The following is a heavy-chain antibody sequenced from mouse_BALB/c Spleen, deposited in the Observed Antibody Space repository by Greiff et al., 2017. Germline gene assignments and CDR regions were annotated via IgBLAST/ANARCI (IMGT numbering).Heavy chain of an antibody. CDR1: GYTFTSYY. CDR2: IYPGDGST. V-gene: IGHV1S56*01. D-gene: IGHD2-14*01. J-gene: IGHJ1*01. Sequence: VQLQQSGPELVKPGASVKMSCKASGYTFTSYYIHWVKQRPGQGLEWIGWIYPGDGSTKYNEKFKGKTTLTADKSSSTAYMLLSSLTSEDSAIYFCARGYDGYWYFDVWGAGTTVTVSS. CDR3: ARGYDGYWYFDV.